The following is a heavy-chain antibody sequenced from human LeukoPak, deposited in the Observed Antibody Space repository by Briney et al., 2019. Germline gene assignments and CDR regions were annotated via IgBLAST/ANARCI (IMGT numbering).Heavy chain of an antibody. V-gene: IGHV3-23*01. CDR1: GFTFSSYA. CDR3: AKDRVLGYLDY. CDR2: ISGSGGST. J-gene: IGHJ4*02. D-gene: IGHD2-2*01. Sequence: PGGSLRLSCAASGFTFSSYAMSWVRQAPGKGLEGGSAISGSGGSTYYADSVKGRCTISRDSSKNTLYLQMNSLRDKDTAVYYCAKDRVLGYLDYWGQGTLVTVSS.